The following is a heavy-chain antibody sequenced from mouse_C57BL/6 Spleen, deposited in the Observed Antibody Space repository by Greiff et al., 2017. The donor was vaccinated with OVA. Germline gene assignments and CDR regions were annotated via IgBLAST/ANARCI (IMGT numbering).Heavy chain of an antibody. Sequence: QVQLQQSGAELVRPGASVTLSCKASGYTFTDYEMHWVKQTPVHGLEWIGAIDPETGGTAYNQKFKGKAILTADKSSSTAYMELRSLTSEDSAVDYCTREGLRRGFAYWGQGTLVTVSA. CDR1: GYTFTDYE. J-gene: IGHJ3*01. CDR3: TREGLRRGFAY. V-gene: IGHV1-15*01. D-gene: IGHD2-4*01. CDR2: IDPETGGT.